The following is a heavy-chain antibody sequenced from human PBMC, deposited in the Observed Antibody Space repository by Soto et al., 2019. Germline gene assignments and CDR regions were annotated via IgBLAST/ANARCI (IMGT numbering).Heavy chain of an antibody. V-gene: IGHV1-8*01. D-gene: IGHD2-2*01. CDR1: GYTFTSYD. Sequence: ASVKVSCKASGYTFTSYDINWVRQATGQGLEWMGWMNPNSGNTGYAQKFQGRVTMTRNTSISTAYMELSSLRSEDTAVYYCARGLISSYCSSTSCYFAFDIWGQGTMVTVSS. J-gene: IGHJ3*02. CDR3: ARGLISSYCSSTSCYFAFDI. CDR2: MNPNSGNT.